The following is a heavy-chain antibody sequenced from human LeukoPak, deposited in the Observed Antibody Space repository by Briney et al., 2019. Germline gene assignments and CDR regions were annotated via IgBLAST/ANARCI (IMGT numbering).Heavy chain of an antibody. V-gene: IGHV3-21*04. CDR3: AKDISQGYTFGSIEEDY. D-gene: IGHD5-18*01. CDR2: ISSSSSYI. Sequence: TGGSLRLSCAASGFTFSSYSMNWVRQAPGKGLEWVSSISSSSSYIYYADSVKGRFTISRDNAKNSLYLQMNSLGADDTAVYFCAKDISQGYTFGSIEEDYWGQGTLVTVSS. CDR1: GFTFSSYS. J-gene: IGHJ4*02.